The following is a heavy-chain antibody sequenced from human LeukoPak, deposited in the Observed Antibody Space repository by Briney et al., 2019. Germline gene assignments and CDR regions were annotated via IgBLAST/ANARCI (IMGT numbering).Heavy chain of an antibody. D-gene: IGHD1-26*01. V-gene: IGHV1-2*02. CDR1: GYTFTGYY. Sequence: ASVQVSCQASGYTFTGYYMHWVRQAPGQGLEWMGWINPNSGGTNYAQKFQGRVTMTRDTSISTAYMELSRLRSDDTAVYYCARDRAGIVGATPGLDFWGQGTLVTVSS. CDR2: INPNSGGT. J-gene: IGHJ4*02. CDR3: ARDRAGIVGATPGLDF.